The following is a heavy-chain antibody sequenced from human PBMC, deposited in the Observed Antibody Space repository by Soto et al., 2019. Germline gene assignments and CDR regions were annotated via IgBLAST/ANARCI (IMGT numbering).Heavy chain of an antibody. V-gene: IGHV1-69*01. CDR3: ARAAIHGSSWYFWFDP. Sequence: QVQLVQSGSEVKMPGSSVKVSCKTSGGTFSRHAINWVRQAPGQGLEWMGGIIPMLGTTNYAQKFKVRVTISADESTSTVYMELSSLRSEDASVYYCARAAIHGSSWYFWFDPWGQGTLVNVSS. CDR2: IIPMLGTT. J-gene: IGHJ5*02. CDR1: GGTFSRHA. D-gene: IGHD6-13*01.